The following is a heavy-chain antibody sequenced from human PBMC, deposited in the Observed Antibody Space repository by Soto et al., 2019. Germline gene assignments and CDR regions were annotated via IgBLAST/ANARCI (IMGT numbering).Heavy chain of an antibody. J-gene: IGHJ4*02. D-gene: IGHD3-22*01. CDR1: GGSISSGDYY. CDR3: ARVFQYYYDSSGYYSLFDY. V-gene: IGHV4-30-4*01. Sequence: KPSETLSLTCTASGGSISSGDYYWSWIRQPPGKGLEWIGYIYYSGSTYYNPSLKSRVTISVDTSKNQFSLKLSSVTAADTAVYYCARVFQYYYDSSGYYSLFDYWGQGTLVTVSS. CDR2: IYYSGST.